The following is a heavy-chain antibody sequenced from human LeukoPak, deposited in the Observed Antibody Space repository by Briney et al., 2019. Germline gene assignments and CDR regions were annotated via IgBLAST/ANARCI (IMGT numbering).Heavy chain of an antibody. D-gene: IGHD1-26*01. Sequence: GGSLRLSCAASGFTFSSYAMSWVRQAPGKGLEWVSAISGSGGSTYYADSVKGRFTISRDNSKNTLYLQMNSLRAEDTAVYYCAKDFLLSGSYFPDAFDIWGQGTMVTVSS. V-gene: IGHV3-23*01. J-gene: IGHJ3*02. CDR2: ISGSGGST. CDR3: AKDFLLSGSYFPDAFDI. CDR1: GFTFSSYA.